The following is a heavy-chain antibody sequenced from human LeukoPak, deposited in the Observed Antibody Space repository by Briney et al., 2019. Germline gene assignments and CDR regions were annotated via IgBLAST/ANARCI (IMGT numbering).Heavy chain of an antibody. D-gene: IGHD6-13*01. CDR1: GFTFSSYS. CDR2: ISSSSSYI. J-gene: IGHJ4*02. V-gene: IGHV3-21*01. Sequence: GGSLRLSCAASGFTFSSYSMNWVRQAPGKGLEWVSSISSSSSYIYYADSVKGRFTISRDNAKNSLYLQMNSLRAEDTAAYYCASGVRIAAAGYWGQGTLVTVSS. CDR3: ASGVRIAAAGY.